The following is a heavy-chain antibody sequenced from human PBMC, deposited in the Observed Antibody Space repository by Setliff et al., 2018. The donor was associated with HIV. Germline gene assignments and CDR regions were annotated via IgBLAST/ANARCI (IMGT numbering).Heavy chain of an antibody. CDR2: IRYDGNDK. J-gene: IGHJ4*02. CDR1: AFIFTTYG. CDR3: AKIMCDTGNYHSFVGH. Sequence: GSLRLSCEASAFIFTTYGMHWVRQAPGKGLEWIAFIRYDGNDKYYAYSVKCRFTISIDNSKNTLYLQMNSLRAEDAAVYYCAKIMCDTGNYHSFVGHWGQGPLVTVSS. D-gene: IGHD3-16*01. V-gene: IGHV3-30*02.